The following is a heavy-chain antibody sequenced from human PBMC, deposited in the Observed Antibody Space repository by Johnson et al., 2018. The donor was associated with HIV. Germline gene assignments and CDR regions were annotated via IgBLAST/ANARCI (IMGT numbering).Heavy chain of an antibody. CDR1: GFTFSNAW. V-gene: IGHV3-30*03. Sequence: QVQLVESGGGLVKPGGSLRLSCAVSGFTFSNAWMTWVRQAPGKGLEWVAVLSYDGSTGYADSVKGRFTISRDNAKNSLHLQMNSLRAEDTALYYCARVIGYDSSGKAFDIWGRGTMVTVSS. D-gene: IGHD3-22*01. CDR3: ARVIGYDSSGKAFDI. J-gene: IGHJ3*02. CDR2: LSYDGST.